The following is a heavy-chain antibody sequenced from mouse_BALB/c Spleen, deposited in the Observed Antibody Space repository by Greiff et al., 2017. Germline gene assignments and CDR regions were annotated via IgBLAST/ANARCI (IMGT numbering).Heavy chain of an antibody. CDR3: TRSHYYYGSSHYYAMDY. V-gene: IGHV1S81*02. CDR1: GYTFTSYY. CDR2: INPSNGGT. Sequence: QVQLQQSGAELVKPGASVKLSCKASGYTFTSYYMYWVKQRPGQGLEWIGGINPSNGGTNFNEKFKSKATLTVDKSSSTAYMQLSSLTSEDSAVYYCTRSHYYYGSSHYYAMDYWGQGTSVTVSS. D-gene: IGHD1-1*01. J-gene: IGHJ4*01.